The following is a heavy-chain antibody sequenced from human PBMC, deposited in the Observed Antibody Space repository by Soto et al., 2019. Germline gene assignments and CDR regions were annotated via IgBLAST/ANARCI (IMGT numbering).Heavy chain of an antibody. CDR3: ASWGRGYFADYYYGMDV. V-gene: IGHV3-21*01. CDR2: ISSSSSYI. Sequence: PGGSLKLSCAAAGFTFRSQSMNWVRQAPGKGLEWVSSISSSSSYIYYADSVKGRFTISRDNAKNSLYLQMNSLRAEDTAVYYCASWGRGYFADYYYGMDVWGQGTTVTLSS. J-gene: IGHJ6*02. D-gene: IGHD3-16*01. CDR1: GFTFRSQS.